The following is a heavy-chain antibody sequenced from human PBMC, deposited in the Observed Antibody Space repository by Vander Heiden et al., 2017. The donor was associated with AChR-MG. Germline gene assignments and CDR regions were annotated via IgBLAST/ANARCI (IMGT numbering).Heavy chain of an antibody. CDR2: TYYGSKWSY. V-gene: IGHV6-1*01. D-gene: IGHD3-16*01. CDR1: GDSISRTSAS. J-gene: IGHJ4*02. Sequence: QVQLQQSGPGLVKPSQTLSLTCIISGDSISRTSASWGWIRQSPSRGLEWLGRTYYGSKWSYDYALSVKSRITIIPDTAKNQFSLQLNAVTPEDTALYYCVRQASWGHGWYFDYWGQQTLVTVSS. CDR3: VRQASWGHGWYFDY.